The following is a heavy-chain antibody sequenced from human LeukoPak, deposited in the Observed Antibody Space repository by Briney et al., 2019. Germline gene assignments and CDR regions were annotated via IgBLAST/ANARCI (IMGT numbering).Heavy chain of an antibody. J-gene: IGHJ4*02. V-gene: IGHV4-59*01. CDR3: ASLANWNYVY. Sequence: SETLSLTCTVSGGYISSYYWSWIPQPPGKGLEWIGYIYYSGSTNYNPSLKSRVTISVDTSKNQFSLKLSSVTAADTAVYYCASLANWNYVYWGQGTPVTVSS. D-gene: IGHD1-7*01. CDR1: GGYISSYY. CDR2: IYYSGST.